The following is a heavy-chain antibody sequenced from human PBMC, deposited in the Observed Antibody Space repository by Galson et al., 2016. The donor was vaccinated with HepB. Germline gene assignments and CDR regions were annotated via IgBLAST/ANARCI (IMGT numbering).Heavy chain of an antibody. V-gene: IGHV3-66*01. CDR2: IYSGGST. Sequence: SLRLSCAVSGFTVSSNYMSWVRQAPEKGLQWVSVIYSGGSTYYTDSVKGRFTISRDDSKNTLYLHMNSLRADDTAVYYCARGGERDWGQGTLATVSS. CDR1: GFTVSSNY. D-gene: IGHD3-16*01. CDR3: ARGGERD. J-gene: IGHJ4*02.